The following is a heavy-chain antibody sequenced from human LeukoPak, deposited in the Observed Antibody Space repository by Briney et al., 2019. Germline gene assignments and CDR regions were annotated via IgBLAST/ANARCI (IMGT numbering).Heavy chain of an antibody. V-gene: IGHV1-2*02. CDR1: GYTFTDHY. CDR3: ARDLATIDGIAWYYFEN. CDR2: INPNTGGT. Sequence: ASVKVSFKASGYTFTDHYIHWVRQAPGQGFEWMGWINPNTGGTDYAQKFQDRIAISTYTSISTAYMELSRLRSDDTALYYCARDLATIDGIAWYYFENWGQGTLVTVS. J-gene: IGHJ4*02. D-gene: IGHD5-12*01.